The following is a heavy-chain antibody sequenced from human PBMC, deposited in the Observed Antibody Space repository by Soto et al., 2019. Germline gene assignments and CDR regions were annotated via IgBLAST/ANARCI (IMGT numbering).Heavy chain of an antibody. V-gene: IGHV1-69*04. CDR3: ARDSTSPDCSSTSCPDLYWYFDL. Sequence: GASVKVSCKASGGTFSSYTISWVRQAPGQGLEWMGRIIPILGIANYAQKFQGRVTITADKSTSTAYMELSSLRSEDTAVYYCARDSTSPDCSSTSCPDLYWYFDLWGRGTLVTVSS. CDR1: GGTFSSYT. CDR2: IIPILGIA. D-gene: IGHD2-2*01. J-gene: IGHJ2*01.